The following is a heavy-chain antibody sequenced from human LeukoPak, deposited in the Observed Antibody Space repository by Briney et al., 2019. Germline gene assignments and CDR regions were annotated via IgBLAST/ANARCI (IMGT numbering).Heavy chain of an antibody. D-gene: IGHD5-18*01. V-gene: IGHV4-59*08. J-gene: IGHJ4*02. Sequence: SETLSLTCSVSGGSISSYYWSWVRQSPGKGLEWIGYTYHNGSTKYNPSLKSRVTISGDTSKNHISLNLRSVTAADTAVYFCARHLGYSYGFDYWGQGTPVTVSS. CDR1: GGSISSYY. CDR2: TYHNGST. CDR3: ARHLGYSYGFDY.